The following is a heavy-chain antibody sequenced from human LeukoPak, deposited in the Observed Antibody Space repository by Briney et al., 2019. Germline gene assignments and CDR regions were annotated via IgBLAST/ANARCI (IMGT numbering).Heavy chain of an antibody. D-gene: IGHD3-3*01. CDR1: GFTFSMYA. CDR3: AKRSGYDFWSGFDP. Sequence: PGGSLRLSCVASGFTFSMYAMSWVRQAPGKGLEWVSSIGGDAVRTDYADSVKGRFAFSRDNSKNTLYLQMSSLRAEDTALYYCAKRSGYDFWSGFDPWGQGTLVIVSS. CDR2: IGGDAVRT. J-gene: IGHJ5*02. V-gene: IGHV3-23*01.